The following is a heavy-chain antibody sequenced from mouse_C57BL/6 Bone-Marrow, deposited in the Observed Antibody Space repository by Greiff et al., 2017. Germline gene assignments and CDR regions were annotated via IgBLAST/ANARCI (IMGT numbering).Heavy chain of an antibody. CDR1: GYTFTSYG. V-gene: IGHV1-58*01. J-gene: IGHJ2*01. Sequence: EVQLQQSGAELVRPGSSVKMSCKTSGYTFTSYGINWVKQRPGQGLEWIGYIYLGNGYTEYNEKFKGKATLTSDTSSRTAYMQLSSLTSEDSAIYFCANNNDYWGQGTTLTVSS. CDR2: IYLGNGYT. CDR3: ANNNDY.